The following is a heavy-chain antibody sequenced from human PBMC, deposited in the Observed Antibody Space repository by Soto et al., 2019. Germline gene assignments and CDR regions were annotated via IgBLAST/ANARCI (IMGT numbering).Heavy chain of an antibody. D-gene: IGHD3-3*01. J-gene: IGHJ2*01. CDR2: IYHSGST. V-gene: IGHV4-4*01. CDR3: ARDGENYDYWSGYRRGAYFDL. CDR1: SGSISSSNW. Sequence: QVQLQESGPGLVKPSGTLSLTCAVPSGSISSSNWWSWVRQPPGKGLEWIGEIYHSGSTNYNPSLKSRVTISVDTSKNQFSMKVSSVTAADTAVYCCARDGENYDYWSGYRRGAYFDLWGRGTLVTVSS.